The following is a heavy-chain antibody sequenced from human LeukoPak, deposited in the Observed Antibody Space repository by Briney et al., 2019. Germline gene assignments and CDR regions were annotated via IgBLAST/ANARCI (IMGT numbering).Heavy chain of an antibody. CDR1: GFTFSSYA. D-gene: IGHD3-22*01. CDR3: ARCYYDGSGFYYYFDY. V-gene: IGHV3-23*01. Sequence: GGSLRLSCAASGFTFSSYAMSWVRQAPGKGLEWVSAISGSGGSTYYADSVKGRFTISRDNPKSTVFLQMGSLRGEDTAVYYCARCYYDGSGFYYYFDYWGQGTLVTVSS. J-gene: IGHJ4*02. CDR2: ISGSGGST.